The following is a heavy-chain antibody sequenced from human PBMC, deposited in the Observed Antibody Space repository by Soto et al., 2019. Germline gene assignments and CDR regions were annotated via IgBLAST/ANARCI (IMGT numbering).Heavy chain of an antibody. J-gene: IGHJ4*02. CDR2: TYYRSNWRH. CDR3: ARGVARSGFDL. CDR1: GDSVSSNTAA. V-gene: IGHV6-1*01. D-gene: IGHD6-19*01. Sequence: SQTLSLTCAISGDSVSSNTAAWNWIRSSPSRGLEWLGRTYYRSNWRHDYAVSVKSRITVNPDTSKNHFSLQLNSVTPDDTAVYYCARGVARSGFDLWDQGTLVTVSS.